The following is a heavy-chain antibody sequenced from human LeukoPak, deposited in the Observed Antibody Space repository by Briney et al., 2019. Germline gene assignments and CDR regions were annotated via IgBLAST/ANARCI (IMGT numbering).Heavy chain of an antibody. CDR3: ARDSRKFLYGIDY. Sequence: SKTLSLTCTVSGDSISSYYWCWIQQPPGEGLEWIGYIYYSGSTNYNPSLKSRVTISVDTSKNQFSLKLSSVTAADTAVYYCARDSRKFLYGIDYWGQGTLVTVSS. D-gene: IGHD3-10*01. CDR2: IYYSGST. J-gene: IGHJ4*02. V-gene: IGHV4-59*01. CDR1: GDSISSYY.